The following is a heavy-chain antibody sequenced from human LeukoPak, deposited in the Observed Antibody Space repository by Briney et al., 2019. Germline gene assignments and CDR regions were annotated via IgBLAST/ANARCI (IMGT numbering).Heavy chain of an antibody. CDR2: IYTSGST. D-gene: IGHD6-19*01. Sequence: SQTLSLTCTVSGGSISSGSYYWSWIRQPAGKGLEWIGRIYTSGSTNYNPSLKSRVTISVDTSKNQFSLKLSSVTAADTAVYYCARHGSGWLGGFDYWGQGTLVTVSS. V-gene: IGHV4-61*02. CDR1: GGSISSGSYY. J-gene: IGHJ4*02. CDR3: ARHGSGWLGGFDY.